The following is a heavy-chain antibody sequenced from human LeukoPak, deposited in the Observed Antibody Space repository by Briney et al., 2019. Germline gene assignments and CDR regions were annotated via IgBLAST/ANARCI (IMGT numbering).Heavy chain of an antibody. CDR3: ARLGYHLLYAYYYYYIDV. Sequence: SETLSLTCAVYGGSFSGYSWTWIRQPPGKGLEWIGEVDYSGNINYNPSLKSRLTISIDTSKSQFSLKLSSLTAADTAVYFCARLGYHLLYAYYYYYIDVWGKGATVTVSS. J-gene: IGHJ6*03. V-gene: IGHV4-34*01. CDR1: GGSFSGYS. CDR2: VDYSGNI. D-gene: IGHD2-2*02.